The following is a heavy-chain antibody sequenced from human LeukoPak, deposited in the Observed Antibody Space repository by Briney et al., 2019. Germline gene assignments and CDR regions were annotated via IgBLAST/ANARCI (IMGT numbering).Heavy chain of an antibody. CDR2: IYSGGST. J-gene: IGHJ4*02. CDR1: GFTVSSNY. V-gene: IGHV3-66*02. Sequence: GGSLRLSCAASGFTVSSNYMSWVRQAPGKGLERVSVIYSGGSTYYADSVKGRFTISRDNSKNTLYLQMNSLRAEGTAVYYCSVSRGNPNYFDYWGQGTLVTVSS. D-gene: IGHD1-14*01. CDR3: SVSRGNPNYFDY.